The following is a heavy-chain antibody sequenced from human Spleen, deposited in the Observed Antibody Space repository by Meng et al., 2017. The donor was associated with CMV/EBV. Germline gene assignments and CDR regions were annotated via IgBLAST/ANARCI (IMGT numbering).Heavy chain of an antibody. V-gene: IGHV4-59*01. CDR3: AREWLGPYYYDSSGYYFFDY. CDR1: GVSISSYY. D-gene: IGHD3-22*01. Sequence: SETLSLTCTVSGVSISSYYWTWIRQPPGKGLEWIGYVYYSGSTNYNPSLKSRVTISVDTSKNQFSLKLSSVTAADTAVYYCAREWLGPYYYDSSGYYFFDYWGQGTLVTVSS. CDR2: VYYSGST. J-gene: IGHJ4*02.